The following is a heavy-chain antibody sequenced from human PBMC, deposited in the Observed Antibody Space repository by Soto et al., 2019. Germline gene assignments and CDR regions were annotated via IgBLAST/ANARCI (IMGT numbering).Heavy chain of an antibody. CDR3: AAHTALDF. J-gene: IGHJ4*02. Sequence: ASVKVSCKASGFTFSTSGIQWVRQARGQPLEWIGWIVVGSGETHYAQKFQERVTITRDMSTSTACMELSSLTSEDTAVYFCAAHTALDFWGLGTLVTVSS. CDR2: IVVGSGET. V-gene: IGHV1-58*02. D-gene: IGHD5-18*01. CDR1: GFTFSTSG.